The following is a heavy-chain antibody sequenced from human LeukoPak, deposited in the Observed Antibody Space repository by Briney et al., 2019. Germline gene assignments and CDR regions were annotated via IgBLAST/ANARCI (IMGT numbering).Heavy chain of an antibody. D-gene: IGHD2/OR15-2a*01. Sequence: SETLSLTCTVSGGSITRNYWNWIRQPPGKGLEWIGNIYYSETTNYNPSLKSRVSISVDTSKSLLSLKLSSVTAADTAVYYCARGSTSVLWGRGTLVSVSS. CDR1: GGSITRNY. J-gene: IGHJ2*01. CDR2: IYYSETT. CDR3: ARGSTSVL. V-gene: IGHV4-59*13.